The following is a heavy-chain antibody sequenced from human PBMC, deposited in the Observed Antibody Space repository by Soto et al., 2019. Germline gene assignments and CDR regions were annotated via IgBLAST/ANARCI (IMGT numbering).Heavy chain of an antibody. V-gene: IGHV1-46*01. CDR2: INPSGGSK. CDR3: AREGGDSRGYYLLSTHMDV. Sequence: QVQLVQSGAEVKKPGAAVKVSCKASGYTFTSYYMHWVRQAPGQGLEWMGIINPSGGSKSYGQKVQGRVTMTRDTSTGTVNMELSSLRSEDTAVYYCAREGGDSRGYYLLSTHMDVWGQGTTVTVSS. D-gene: IGHD3-22*01. CDR1: GYTFTSYY. J-gene: IGHJ6*02.